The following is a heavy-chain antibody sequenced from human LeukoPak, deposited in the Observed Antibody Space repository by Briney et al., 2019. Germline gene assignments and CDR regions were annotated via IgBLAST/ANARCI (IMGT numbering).Heavy chain of an antibody. Sequence: GKSLRLSRAASGFTFSSYGMHWVRQAPGKGLEWVAVIWYDGSNKYYADSVKGRFTISRDNSKNTLYLQMNSLRAEDTAVYYCAREGPSGYYFDYWGQGTLVTVSS. V-gene: IGHV3-33*01. CDR3: AREGPSGYYFDY. CDR2: IWYDGSNK. J-gene: IGHJ4*02. CDR1: GFTFSSYG.